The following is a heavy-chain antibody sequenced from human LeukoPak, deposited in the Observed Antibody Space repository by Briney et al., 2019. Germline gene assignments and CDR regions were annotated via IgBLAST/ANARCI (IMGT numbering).Heavy chain of an antibody. CDR1: GGSITTHY. CDR2: VYSTGST. J-gene: IGHJ6*02. CDR3: ARDSGFGELLPTLYYYYGMDV. Sequence: SETLSLTCTVSGGSITTHYWSWIRQPTGKELEWIGRVYSTGSTKYNPSLESRVTMSVDTSSNRFSLRLRSVTAADTAVYYCARDSGFGELLPTLYYYYGMDVWGQGTTVTVSS. V-gene: IGHV4-4*07. D-gene: IGHD3-10*01.